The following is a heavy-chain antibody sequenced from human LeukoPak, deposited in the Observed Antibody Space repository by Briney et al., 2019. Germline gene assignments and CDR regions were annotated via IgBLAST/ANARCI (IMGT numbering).Heavy chain of an antibody. CDR2: INPNSGGT. Sequence: VASVTVSFTASGYSFIVYYMHWVRQAPGQGLEWMGCINPNSGGTNYAQKFQGRVSITRDTSISTAYMELSRLTSADTAVYYCAREGGIVAVQAANWFDPWGQGTLVTVSS. J-gene: IGHJ5*02. V-gene: IGHV1-2*02. CDR3: AREGGIVAVQAANWFDP. D-gene: IGHD2-2*01. CDR1: GYSFIVYY.